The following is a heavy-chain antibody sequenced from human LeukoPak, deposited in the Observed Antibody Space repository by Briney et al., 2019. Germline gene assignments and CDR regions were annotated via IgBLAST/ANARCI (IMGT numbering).Heavy chain of an antibody. J-gene: IGHJ4*02. CDR3: ARGSGSGSYYPRFDY. D-gene: IGHD3-10*01. Sequence: GGSLRLSCAASGFTFSSYSVNWVRQAPGKGLEWVLSISSSSDYIYYADSVKGRFTISRDNAKNSLYLQMNSLRAEDTAVYYCARGSGSGSYYPRFDYWGQGTLVTVSS. CDR2: ISSSSDYI. CDR1: GFTFSSYS. V-gene: IGHV3-21*01.